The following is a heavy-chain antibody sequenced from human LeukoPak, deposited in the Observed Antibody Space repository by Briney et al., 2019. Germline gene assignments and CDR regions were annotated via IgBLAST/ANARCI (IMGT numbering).Heavy chain of an antibody. CDR2: IYVSGST. CDR3: ARFTYGGYSLDS. CDR1: GDSLDRHY. Sequence: SETLSLXCTVSGDSLDRHYWSWIRQPAGRGLEWIGRIYVSGSTTHNPSLTGRVAMSVDASKSQFSLKLRSVTAADTAVYYCARFTYGGYSLDSWGQGTLVVVSS. J-gene: IGHJ4*02. D-gene: IGHD5-12*01. V-gene: IGHV4-4*07.